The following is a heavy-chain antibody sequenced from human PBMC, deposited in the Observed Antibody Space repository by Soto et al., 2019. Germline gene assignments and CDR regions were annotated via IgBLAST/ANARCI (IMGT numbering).Heavy chain of an antibody. CDR1: GFTFSSHG. J-gene: IGHJ3*02. D-gene: IGHD2-21*01. V-gene: IGHV3-23*04. CDR3: AKDGQFNTDCFDI. CDR2: LSRGGGST. Sequence: EAQLVESGGELVQPGGSLRLSCAASGFTFSSHGMSWVRQAPGKGLEWITGLSRGGGSTYYADSVKGRFTISSDNSKNTLNLIMNSLRVEDMALYYCAKDGQFNTDCFDIWGQGTMVTVSA.